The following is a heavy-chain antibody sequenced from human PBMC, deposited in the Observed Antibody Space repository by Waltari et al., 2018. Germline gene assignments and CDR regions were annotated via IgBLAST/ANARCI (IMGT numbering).Heavy chain of an antibody. D-gene: IGHD1-26*01. CDR3: AVGLELRAGRNY. Sequence: QVQLVQSGAEVKKPGASVKVSCKASGYTFTSYDINWVRHATGQGLVWGGWMNPTGGNKGYERKFHVRVTMTRKQSTSTAYMQMSSRISVDTAGYYCAVGLELRAGRNYWGQGTLVTVSS. CDR1: GYTFTSYD. J-gene: IGHJ4*02. V-gene: IGHV1-8*01. CDR2: MNPTGGNK.